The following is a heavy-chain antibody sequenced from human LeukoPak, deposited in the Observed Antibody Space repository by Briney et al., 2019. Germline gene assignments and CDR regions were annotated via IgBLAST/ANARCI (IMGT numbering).Heavy chain of an antibody. D-gene: IGHD6-19*01. V-gene: IGHV1-3*01. Sequence: ASVKVSCKASGYTFTSYAMHWVRQAPGQRLEWMGWINAGNGNTKYSQKFQGRVTITRDTSASTAYMELSSLRSEDTAVYYYARDLVAVAGTFDYWGQGTLVTVSS. CDR1: GYTFTSYA. J-gene: IGHJ4*02. CDR2: INAGNGNT. CDR3: ARDLVAVAGTFDY.